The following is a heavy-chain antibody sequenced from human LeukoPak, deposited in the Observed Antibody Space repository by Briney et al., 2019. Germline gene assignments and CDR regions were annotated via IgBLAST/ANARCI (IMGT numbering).Heavy chain of an antibody. CDR1: GGSISNYY. V-gene: IGHV4-4*07. D-gene: IGHD2-21*01. J-gene: IGHJ4*02. CDR3: ARGGYYYFDY. CDR2: LHTTGST. Sequence: SETLSLTCTVSGGSISNYYWSWIRQPAGKGLEWIGRLHTTGSTNYNPSLKSRVTMSLDTSKNQFSLKLSSVSAADTAVYYCARGGYYYFDYGGQGTLVTVSS.